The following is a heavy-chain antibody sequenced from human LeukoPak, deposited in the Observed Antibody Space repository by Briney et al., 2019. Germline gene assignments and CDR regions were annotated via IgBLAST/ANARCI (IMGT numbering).Heavy chain of an antibody. CDR2: IIPIFGTA. V-gene: IGHV1-69*13. Sequence: SVKVSCKASGYTFTSYGISWVRQAPGQGLEWMGGIIPIFGTANYAQKFQGRVTITADESTSTAYMELSSLRSEDTAVYYCARLTTVRNWFDPWGQGTLVTVSS. CDR1: GYTFTSYG. CDR3: ARLTTVRNWFDP. J-gene: IGHJ5*02. D-gene: IGHD4-11*01.